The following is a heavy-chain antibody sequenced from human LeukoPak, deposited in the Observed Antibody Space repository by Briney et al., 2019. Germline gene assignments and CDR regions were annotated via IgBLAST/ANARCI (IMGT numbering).Heavy chain of an antibody. D-gene: IGHD4-17*01. Sequence: GGSLRLSCAASGFTFSSYGMHWVRQAPGKGLEWVAFIRYDGSNKYYADSVKGRFTISRDNSKNTLYLHVNSLRAEDTAVYYCAREATVTTSEWDYWGQGTLVTVSS. J-gene: IGHJ4*02. V-gene: IGHV3-30*02. CDR2: IRYDGSNK. CDR1: GFTFSSYG. CDR3: AREATVTTSEWDY.